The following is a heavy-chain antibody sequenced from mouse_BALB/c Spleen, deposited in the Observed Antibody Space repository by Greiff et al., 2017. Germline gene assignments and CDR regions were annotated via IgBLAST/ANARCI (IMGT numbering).Heavy chain of an antibody. Sequence: DVKLVESGGGLVQPGGSMKLSCVASGFTFSNYWMNWVRQSPEKGLEWVAEIRLKSNNYATHYAESVKGRFTISRDDSKSSVYLQMNNLRAEDTGIYYCTRGAPWFAYWGQGTLVTVSA. CDR2: IRLKSNNYAT. V-gene: IGHV6-6*02. J-gene: IGHJ3*01. CDR3: TRGAPWFAY. CDR1: GFTFSNYW.